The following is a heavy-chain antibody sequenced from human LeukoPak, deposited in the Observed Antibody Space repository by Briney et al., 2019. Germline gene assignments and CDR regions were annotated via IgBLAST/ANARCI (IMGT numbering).Heavy chain of an antibody. V-gene: IGHV4-61*01. CDR3: ARARYYYDSRRFDP. J-gene: IGHJ5*02. Sequence: SETLSLTCTVSGGSISSSSYYWSWIRQPPGKGLEWIGYIYYSGSTNYNPSLKSRVTISVDTSKNQFSLKLSSVTAADTAVYYCARARYYYDSRRFDPWGQGTLVTASS. CDR1: GGSISSSSYY. D-gene: IGHD3-22*01. CDR2: IYYSGST.